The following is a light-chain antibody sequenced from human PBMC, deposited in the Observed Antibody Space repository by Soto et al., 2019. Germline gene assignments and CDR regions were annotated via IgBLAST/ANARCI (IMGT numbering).Light chain of an antibody. Sequence: SYELTQPPSVSVSPGQTASITCSGDKLGDKHACWYQQKPGQSPVLVIYQDSKRPSGIPERFSGSKSGNTATLTISGTQAMDEADYYCQAWDRSSVIFGGGTKVTVL. CDR3: QAWDRSSVI. CDR2: QDS. J-gene: IGLJ2*01. CDR1: KLGDKH. V-gene: IGLV3-1*01.